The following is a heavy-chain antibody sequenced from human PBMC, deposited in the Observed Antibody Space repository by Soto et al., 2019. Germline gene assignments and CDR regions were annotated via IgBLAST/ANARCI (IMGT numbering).Heavy chain of an antibody. V-gene: IGHV3-74*01. CDR2: INSDGSTT. CDR1: GFTFSSSW. CDR3: ARGPTGWYGYDY. J-gene: IGHJ4*02. Sequence: EVQLVESGGGLVQPGGSLRLSCAASGFTFSSSWMHWVRQPPGKGLVWVSRINSDGSTTNYADSVKGRFTISRDNAKNTLYLQMNSLRAEDTAVYYCARGPTGWYGYDYWGQGTLGTVSS. D-gene: IGHD6-19*01.